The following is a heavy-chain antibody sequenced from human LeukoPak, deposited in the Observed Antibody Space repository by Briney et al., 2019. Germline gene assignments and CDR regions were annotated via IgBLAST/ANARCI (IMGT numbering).Heavy chain of an antibody. V-gene: IGHV5-51*01. Sequence: GESLKISCKGSGYSFTSYWIGGVRQMPGKGLEWMGIIYPGDSDTRYSPSFQGQVTISADKSISTAYLQWSSLKASDTAMYYCARHRRDYYDSSGYSPFDYWGQGTLVTVSS. CDR1: GYSFTSYW. D-gene: IGHD3-22*01. CDR2: IYPGDSDT. CDR3: ARHRRDYYDSSGYSPFDY. J-gene: IGHJ4*02.